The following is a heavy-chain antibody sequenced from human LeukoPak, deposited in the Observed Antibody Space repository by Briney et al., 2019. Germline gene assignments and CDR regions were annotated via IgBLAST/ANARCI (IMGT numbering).Heavy chain of an antibody. J-gene: IGHJ4*02. D-gene: IGHD4-17*01. CDR1: GFTFSSYS. CDR2: ISSSSSTI. Sequence: PGGSLRLSCAASGFTFSSYSMNWVRQAPGKGLEWVSYISSSSSTIYYADSVKGRFTISRDNAKNSLYLQMNSLRAEDTAVYYCARDFTLRTTVTTWSSPPSVWGQGTLVTVSS. V-gene: IGHV3-48*04. CDR3: ARDFTLRTTVTTWSSPPSV.